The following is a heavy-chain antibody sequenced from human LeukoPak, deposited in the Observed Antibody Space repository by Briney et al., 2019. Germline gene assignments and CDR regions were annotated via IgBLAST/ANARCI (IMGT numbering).Heavy chain of an antibody. CDR2: IYTSGST. D-gene: IGHD6-19*01. CDR1: GCSISSYY. V-gene: IGHV4-4*07. J-gene: IGHJ1*01. Sequence: SETLSLTCTVSGCSISSYYWSWIRQPAGKGLEWIGRIYTSGSTNYNPSLKSRVTMSVDTSKNQFSLKLSSVTAADTAVYYCAGGQWLANFQHWGQGTLVTVSS. CDR3: AGGQWLANFQH.